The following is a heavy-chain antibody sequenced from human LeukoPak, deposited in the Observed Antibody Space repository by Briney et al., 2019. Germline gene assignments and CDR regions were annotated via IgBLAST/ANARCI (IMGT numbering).Heavy chain of an antibody. V-gene: IGHV3-23*01. J-gene: IGHJ6*02. D-gene: IGHD3-22*01. Sequence: PGGSLRLSCAASGFTFSSYAMSWVRQAPGKGLEWVSAISGSGGSTYYADSVKGRFTISRDNAKNSLYLQMNSLRAEDTAVYYCARDLTMIVVETELYYYYGMDVWGQGTTVTVSS. CDR3: ARDLTMIVVETELYYYYGMDV. CDR2: ISGSGGST. CDR1: GFTFSSYA.